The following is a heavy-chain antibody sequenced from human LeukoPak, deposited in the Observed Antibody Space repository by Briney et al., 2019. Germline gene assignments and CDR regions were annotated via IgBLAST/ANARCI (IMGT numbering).Heavy chain of an antibody. CDR1: GFTFSSYG. CDR3: ARVGGSGWSGPKPLDY. J-gene: IGHJ4*02. V-gene: IGHV3-33*01. D-gene: IGHD6-19*01. CDR2: IWYDGSNK. Sequence: PGRSLRLSCAASGFTFSSYGMHWVRQAPGKGLEWVAVIWYDGSNKYYADSVKGRFTISRDNAKNSLYLQMNSLRAEDTAVYYCARVGGSGWSGPKPLDYWGQGTLVTVSS.